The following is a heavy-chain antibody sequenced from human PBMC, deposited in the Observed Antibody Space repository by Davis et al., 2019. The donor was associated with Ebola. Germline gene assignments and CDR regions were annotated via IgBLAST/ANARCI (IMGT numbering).Heavy chain of an antibody. CDR3: ARDGGAEAVSSFDS. CDR2: IYSVGTT. Sequence: GESLKISCAVSGFTVSSNYMSWVRQAPGKGLEWVSVIYSVGTTYYADSVKGRFTISRDNSKNTMYLQMNSLRAEDTAVYYCARDGGAEAVSSFDSWGQGTLVTVSS. V-gene: IGHV3-66*02. J-gene: IGHJ4*02. D-gene: IGHD6-19*01. CDR1: GFTVSSNY.